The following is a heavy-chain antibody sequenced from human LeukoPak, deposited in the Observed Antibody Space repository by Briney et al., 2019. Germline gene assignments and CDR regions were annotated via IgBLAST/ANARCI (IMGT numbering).Heavy chain of an antibody. CDR1: GGSFSGYY. D-gene: IGHD2-8*01. Sequence: PSETLSLTCAVYGGSFSGYYWSWIRQPPGKGLEWIGEINHSGSTNYNPSLKSRVTISVDTSKNQFSLKLNSVTAADTAVYYCARQSSYCTIGNCYFAYWGQGTLVTVSS. CDR3: ARQSSYCTIGNCYFAY. V-gene: IGHV4-34*01. J-gene: IGHJ4*02. CDR2: INHSGST.